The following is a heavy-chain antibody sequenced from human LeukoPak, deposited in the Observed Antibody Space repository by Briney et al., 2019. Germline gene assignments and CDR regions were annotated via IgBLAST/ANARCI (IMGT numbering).Heavy chain of an antibody. D-gene: IGHD1-14*01. V-gene: IGHV3-30*02. J-gene: IGHJ4*02. Sequence: GGSLRLSCAASGFTFSSYAMHWVRQAPGKGLEWVSFIRYDGNNKNYADSVKGRFTISRDNSKDTLYLQMNSLSPDDTAVYYCARGVEPLAANTLAYWGQGTLVTVSS. CDR1: GFTFSSYA. CDR2: IRYDGNNK. CDR3: ARGVEPLAANTLAY.